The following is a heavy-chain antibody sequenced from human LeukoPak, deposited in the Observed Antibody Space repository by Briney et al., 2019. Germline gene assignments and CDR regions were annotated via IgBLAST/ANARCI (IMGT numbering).Heavy chain of an antibody. CDR3: ARRITTRKQYFQH. J-gene: IGHJ1*01. Sequence: PSETLSLTCAVYGGSFSGYYYWSWIRQPPGKGLEWIGEINHSGISNYNPSLESRVTISVDTSKNQFSLKLSSVTAADTAVYYCARRITTRKQYFQHWGQGTLVTVSS. D-gene: IGHD4-11*01. CDR1: GGSFSGYYY. V-gene: IGHV4-34*01. CDR2: INHSGIS.